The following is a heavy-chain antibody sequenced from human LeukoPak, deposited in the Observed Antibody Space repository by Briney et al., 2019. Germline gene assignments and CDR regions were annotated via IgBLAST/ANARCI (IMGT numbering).Heavy chain of an antibody. CDR3: ASLHFLFDY. Sequence: PGGSLRLSCAASGFTFSSYGMHWVRQAPGRGLEWVAVISYDGSNKYYADSVKGRFTISRDNAKNTLYLQMNSLRADDTAVYYCASLHFLFDYWGQGTLVTVSS. V-gene: IGHV3-30*03. CDR2: ISYDGSNK. CDR1: GFTFSSYG. J-gene: IGHJ4*02.